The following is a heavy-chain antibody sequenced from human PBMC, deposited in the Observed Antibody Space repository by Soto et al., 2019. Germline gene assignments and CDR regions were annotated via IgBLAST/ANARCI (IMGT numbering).Heavy chain of an antibody. V-gene: IGHV1-8*01. D-gene: IGHD5-12*01. CDR2: MNPNSGNT. Sequence: QVQLVQSGAEVKKPGASVKVSCKASGYTFTSYDINWVRQATGQGLEWMGWMNPNSGNTGYAQKFQGRVTMTRNTSIRTGYMELSSLRSEDTAVYYCARGTKEWLRLKGPYYFDYWGQGTLVTVAS. J-gene: IGHJ4*02. CDR1: GYTFTSYD. CDR3: ARGTKEWLRLKGPYYFDY.